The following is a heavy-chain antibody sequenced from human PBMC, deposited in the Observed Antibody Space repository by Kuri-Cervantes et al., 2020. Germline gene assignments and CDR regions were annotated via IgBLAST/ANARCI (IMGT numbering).Heavy chain of an antibody. V-gene: IGHV4-38-2*01. J-gene: IGHJ5*02. Sequence: SETLSLTCAVSGYSISSGYYWGWIRQPPGKGLEWIGEIYHSGSTNYNPSLKSRVTISVDKSKNQFSLKLSSVTAADTAVYYCARGGRGWQQLVPNWFDPWGQGTLVTVSS. CDR2: IYHSGST. CDR1: GYSISSGYY. CDR3: ARGGRGWQQLVPNWFDP. D-gene: IGHD6-13*01.